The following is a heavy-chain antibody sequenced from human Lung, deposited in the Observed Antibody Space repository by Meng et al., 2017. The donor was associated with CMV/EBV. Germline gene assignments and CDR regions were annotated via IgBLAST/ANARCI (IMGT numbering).Heavy chain of an antibody. Sequence: GESLKISCAASGFSFSTYAMHWVRQAPGKGLEWVAFIRFDGSNRDYAGSVKGRFTISRDNSKNTLYVQMNNLRPEDTAVYYCAKDGGGTLRGAIITKYYFDYWGQGTPVTVSS. V-gene: IGHV3-30*02. CDR3: AKDGGGTLRGAIITKYYFDY. CDR1: GFSFSTYA. D-gene: IGHD3-10*01. J-gene: IGHJ4*02. CDR2: IRFDGSNR.